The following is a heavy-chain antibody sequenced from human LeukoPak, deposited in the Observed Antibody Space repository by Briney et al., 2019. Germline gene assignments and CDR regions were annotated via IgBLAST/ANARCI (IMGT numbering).Heavy chain of an antibody. D-gene: IGHD5-18*01. CDR2: SRNKAKSYTT. CDR3: ARENTAMATAHTKHGMDV. Sequence: GGSLRLSCAASGFTFSDHYIDWVRQAPGKGLEWVGRSRNKAKSYTTEHAASVKGRFTISRDNSKNTLYLQMNSLRAEDTAVYYCARENTAMATAHTKHGMDVWGQGTTVTVSS. J-gene: IGHJ6*02. V-gene: IGHV3-72*01. CDR1: GFTFSDHY.